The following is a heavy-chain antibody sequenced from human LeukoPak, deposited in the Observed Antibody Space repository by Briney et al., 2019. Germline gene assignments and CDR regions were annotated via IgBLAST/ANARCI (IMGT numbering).Heavy chain of an antibody. CDR2: IDSSGRTI. J-gene: IGHJ4*02. CDR1: GFIFSDYY. CDR3: AIRGSPMVRNY. V-gene: IGHV3-11*04. Sequence: GGSLRLSCAASGFIFSDYYMSWIRQAPGKGLEWVSYIDSSGRTIYYADSVKGRFTISRDNAKNSLYLQMNSLRAADTAVYYCAIRGSPMVRNYWGQGTLVTVSS. D-gene: IGHD3-10*01.